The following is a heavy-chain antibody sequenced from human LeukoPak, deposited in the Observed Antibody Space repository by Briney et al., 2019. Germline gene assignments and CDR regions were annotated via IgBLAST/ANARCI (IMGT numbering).Heavy chain of an antibody. CDR1: GHDFTTSW. D-gene: IGHD5-12*01. CDR3: ARQSYSGYQRPHGVDV. CDR2: INPGDADT. V-gene: IGHV5-51*01. J-gene: IGHJ6*02. Sequence: GESLKISCKGSGHDFTTSWIGWVRQMSGKGLEWMGMINPGDADTRYSPSFRGQVTISADKYISTVYLQWSSLKATDTAIYYCARQSYSGYQRPHGVDVWGQGTTVAVSS.